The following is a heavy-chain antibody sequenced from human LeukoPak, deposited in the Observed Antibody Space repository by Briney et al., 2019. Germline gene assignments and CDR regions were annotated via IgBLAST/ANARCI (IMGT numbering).Heavy chain of an antibody. CDR3: ARDGDV. J-gene: IGHJ6*04. CDR1: GFTLSSYW. V-gene: IGHV3-7*01. Sequence: GGSLRLSCAASGFTLSSYWMSWVRQAPGKGLGWVANIKQDGSEKYYVDSVKGRFTISRDNAKNSLYLQMNSLRAEDTAVYYCARDGDVWGKGTTVTVSS. CDR2: IKQDGSEK.